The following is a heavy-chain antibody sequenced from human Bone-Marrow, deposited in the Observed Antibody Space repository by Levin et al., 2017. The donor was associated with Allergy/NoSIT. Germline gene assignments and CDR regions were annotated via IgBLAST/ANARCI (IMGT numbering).Heavy chain of an antibody. Sequence: GGSLRLSCAASGFTFSSYAMSWVRQAPGKGLEWVSAISGSGGSTYYADSVKGRFTISRDNSKNTLYLQMNSLRAEDTAVYYCAKVSPHGTVTTSNWFDPWGQGTLVTVSS. V-gene: IGHV3-23*01. CDR2: ISGSGGST. CDR3: AKVSPHGTVTTSNWFDP. CDR1: GFTFSSYA. J-gene: IGHJ5*02. D-gene: IGHD4-11*01.